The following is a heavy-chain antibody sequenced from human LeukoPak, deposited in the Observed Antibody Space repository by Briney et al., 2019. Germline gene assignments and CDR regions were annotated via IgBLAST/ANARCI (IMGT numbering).Heavy chain of an antibody. Sequence: GGSLRLSCAASGFTFSSYAMSWVCQAPGKGLEWVSAISGSGGSTDYADSVKGRFTISRDNSKNTLYLQINSLRAEDTAVYYCAKPPSDNLLTGSLYYFDYWGQGTLVTVSS. CDR1: GFTFSSYA. V-gene: IGHV3-23*01. J-gene: IGHJ4*02. CDR2: ISGSGGST. CDR3: AKPPSDNLLTGSLYYFDY. D-gene: IGHD3-9*01.